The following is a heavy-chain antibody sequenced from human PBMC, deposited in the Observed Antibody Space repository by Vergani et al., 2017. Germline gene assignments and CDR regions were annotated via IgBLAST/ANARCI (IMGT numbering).Heavy chain of an antibody. Sequence: EVQLLESGGDLVQPGGSLRLSCAASGFTFNHYAMNWVRQAPGKGLEWVSGISVSGGSTYYAGSVKGRFTISRDSSKNTLYLQMNSLSAGDTAVYYCAKANPRNRGYDYLYYYHAMDVWGQGTTVTVSS. CDR3: AKANPRNRGYDYLYYYHAMDV. CDR2: ISVSGGST. D-gene: IGHD5-12*01. J-gene: IGHJ6*02. V-gene: IGHV3-23*01. CDR1: GFTFNHYA.